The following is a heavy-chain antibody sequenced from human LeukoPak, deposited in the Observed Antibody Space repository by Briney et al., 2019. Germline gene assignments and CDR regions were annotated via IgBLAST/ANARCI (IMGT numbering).Heavy chain of an antibody. Sequence: SETLSLTCAVYGGSFSGYYWSWIRQPPGKGLEWIGEINHSGSTNYNPSLKSRVTISVDTSKNQFSLKLSSVTAADTAVYYCARSHYYDSSGFFQPYFDYWGQGTLVTVSS. CDR3: ARSHYYDSSGFFQPYFDY. J-gene: IGHJ4*02. CDR2: INHSGST. CDR1: GGSFSGYY. V-gene: IGHV4-34*01. D-gene: IGHD3-22*01.